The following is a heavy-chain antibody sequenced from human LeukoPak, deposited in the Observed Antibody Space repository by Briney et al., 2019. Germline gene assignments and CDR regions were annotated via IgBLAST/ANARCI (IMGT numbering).Heavy chain of an antibody. CDR3: ARFVYGAAADQTGGY. CDR2: IYSGGST. D-gene: IGHD6-13*01. CDR1: GFTLSSNY. Sequence: AGSMTLSCPASGFTLSSNYMSWVRQAPGKGLEWVAVIYSGGSTYDADSVKGRFTISRENSKNTLYLQMNSLRAEDTAVYYCARFVYGAAADQTGGYWGQGTLVTVSS. J-gene: IGHJ4*02. V-gene: IGHV3-53*01.